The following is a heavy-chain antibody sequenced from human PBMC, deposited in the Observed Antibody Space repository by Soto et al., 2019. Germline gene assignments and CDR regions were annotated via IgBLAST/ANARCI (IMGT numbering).Heavy chain of an antibody. CDR2: IMPIFRTP. V-gene: IGHV1-69*12. CDR3: ARDKDRLQLGGNYYYSLDV. J-gene: IGHJ6*02. Sequence: QVQLEQSGAEVKKPGSSVKVSCKASGGTFSNSAISWVRQAPGQGLEWMGGIMPIFRTPDYAQKFQGRVTSTADESTSTGYRELSGLRSDDTAIYDCARDKDRLQLGGNYYYSLDVWGQGTTVTVSS. D-gene: IGHD5-12*01. CDR1: GGTFSNSA.